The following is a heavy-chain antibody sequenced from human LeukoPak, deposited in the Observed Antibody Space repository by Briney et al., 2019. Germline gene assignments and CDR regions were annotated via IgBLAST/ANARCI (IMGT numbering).Heavy chain of an antibody. CDR3: ARGHSSSWYGGGFDY. J-gene: IGHJ4*02. D-gene: IGHD6-13*01. V-gene: IGHV3-21*01. Sequence: GGSLRLSCAASGFTFSIYNMNWVRQAPGKGLEWVASITGTSRYIYYGDSVKGRFTISRDNAKNSLYLQMNSLRAEDTAVYYCARGHSSSWYGGGFDYWGQGTLVTVSS. CDR1: GFTFSIYN. CDR2: ITGTSRYI.